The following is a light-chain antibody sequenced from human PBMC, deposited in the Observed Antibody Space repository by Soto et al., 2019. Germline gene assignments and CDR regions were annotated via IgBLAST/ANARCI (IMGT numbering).Light chain of an antibody. CDR3: QQYYTYPWT. J-gene: IGKJ1*01. CDR1: QGISSY. Sequence: AIRMTKSPSSLSASTGDRVTITCRASQGISSYLAWFQQKPGRPPKLLMSATSTLQSDVPSRFSGSGSGTDFTLTIGCLQSEDLATYYCQQYYTYPWTFGQGTKVEIK. V-gene: IGKV1-8*01. CDR2: ATS.